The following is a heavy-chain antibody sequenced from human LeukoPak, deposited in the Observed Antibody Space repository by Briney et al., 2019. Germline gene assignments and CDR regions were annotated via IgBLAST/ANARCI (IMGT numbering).Heavy chain of an antibody. V-gene: IGHV4-59*01. CDR1: DGSISSYY. CDR3: ARWGHFDSSGYFVVDY. D-gene: IGHD3-22*01. J-gene: IGHJ4*02. Sequence: PSETLSLTCTISDGSISSYYWNWIRQSPGKGLEWIGHIHYSGSTHYNPSLQSRVSISIDTFKNHFSLKLRSVTAVDTAVYYCARWGHFDSSGYFVVDYWGQGTLVTVSS. CDR2: IHYSGST.